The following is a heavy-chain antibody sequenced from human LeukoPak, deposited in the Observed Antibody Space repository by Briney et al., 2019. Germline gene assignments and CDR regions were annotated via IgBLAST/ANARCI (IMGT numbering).Heavy chain of an antibody. CDR1: GGSISSSSYY. CDR2: IYYSGST. Sequence: KPSETLSLTCTVSGGSISSSSYYWGWIRQAPGKGLEWIGSIYYSGSTYYNPSLKSRVTISVDTSKNQFSLKLSSVTAADTAVYYCARDLALYYYDSSGYPNDAFDIWGQGTMVTVSS. V-gene: IGHV4-39*07. D-gene: IGHD3-22*01. J-gene: IGHJ3*02. CDR3: ARDLALYYYDSSGYPNDAFDI.